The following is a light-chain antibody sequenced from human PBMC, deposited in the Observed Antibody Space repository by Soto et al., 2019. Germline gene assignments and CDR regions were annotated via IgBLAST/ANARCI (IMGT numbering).Light chain of an antibody. CDR1: QSVSSY. Sequence: EIVLTQSPATLSLSPGERATLSCRASQSVSSYLAWYQQKPGQAPRLLIYDASNRATGIPARFSGSGSGTDFTLTISSLEPEDFAVYYCQQRSNWPPTFGGGTXV. J-gene: IGKJ4*01. V-gene: IGKV3-11*01. CDR2: DAS. CDR3: QQRSNWPPT.